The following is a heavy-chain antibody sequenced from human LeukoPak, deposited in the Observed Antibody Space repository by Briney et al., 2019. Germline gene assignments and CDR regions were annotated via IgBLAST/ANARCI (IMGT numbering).Heavy chain of an antibody. D-gene: IGHD4-23*01. CDR2: IIPIFGTA. CDR1: GGTFSSYA. V-gene: IGHV1-69*06. Sequence: APVKVSCKASGGTFSSYAISWVRQAPGQGLEWMGGIIPIFGTANYAQKFQGRVTITADKSTSTAYMELSSLRSEDTAVYYCARAETTVVTPFYYYYYYMDVWGKGTTVTVSS. J-gene: IGHJ6*03. CDR3: ARAETTVVTPFYYYYYYMDV.